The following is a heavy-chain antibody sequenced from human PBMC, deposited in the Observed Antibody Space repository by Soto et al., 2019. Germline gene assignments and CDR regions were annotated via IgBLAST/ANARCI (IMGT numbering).Heavy chain of an antibody. J-gene: IGHJ4*02. CDR1: GGSISSYY. CDR3: ARYIVATNYFDY. Sequence: SETLSLTCTVSGGSISSYYWSWIRQPPGKGLEWIGYIYYSGSTNYNPSLKSRVTISVDTSKNQFSLKLSSVTAADTAVYYCARYIVATNYFDYWGQGTLVTVS. D-gene: IGHD5-12*01. CDR2: IYYSGST. V-gene: IGHV4-59*01.